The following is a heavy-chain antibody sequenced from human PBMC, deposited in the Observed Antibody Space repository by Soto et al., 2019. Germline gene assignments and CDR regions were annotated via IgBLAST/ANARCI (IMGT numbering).Heavy chain of an antibody. Sequence: SETLSLTCDVSRGSVSNNNWWSWVCQSPGEGLEWIGEIHHGGSTNYNPSLKSRVTISVDKSKNQFLLKVNSVTAADTAVYYCTKNSAYALDYWGRGVLVTVSS. CDR3: TKNSAYALDY. CDR1: RGSVSNNNW. J-gene: IGHJ4*02. D-gene: IGHD5-12*01. V-gene: IGHV4-4*02. CDR2: IHHGGST.